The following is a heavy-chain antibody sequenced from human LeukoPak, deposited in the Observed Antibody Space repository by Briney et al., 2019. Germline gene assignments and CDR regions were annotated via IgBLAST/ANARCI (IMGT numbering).Heavy chain of an antibody. Sequence: GSLRLSCAASGFTFSSYAMHWVRQAPGKGLEWVAVISYDGSNKYYADSVKGRFTISRDNSKNTLYLQMNSLRAEDTAVYYCARLAVAGAFLLGMDVWGQGTTVTVSS. J-gene: IGHJ6*02. D-gene: IGHD6-19*01. CDR2: ISYDGSNK. CDR3: ARLAVAGAFLLGMDV. CDR1: GFTFSSYA. V-gene: IGHV3-30-3*01.